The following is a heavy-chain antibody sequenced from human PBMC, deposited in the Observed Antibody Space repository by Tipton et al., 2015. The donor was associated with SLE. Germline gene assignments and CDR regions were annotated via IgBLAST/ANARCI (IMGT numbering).Heavy chain of an antibody. V-gene: IGHV1-2*06. CDR1: GYTFTGYF. CDR2: INPNSGGT. J-gene: IGHJ6*02. CDR3: ARVLMPLPRYYSGLDV. Sequence: QSGAEVKKPGASVKVSCRASGYTFTGYFLYWVRQAPGQGLEWIGRINPNSGGTSYAQKFQGRVTMTRDTSLSIAYMDLSRLTSDDTAVYYCARVLMPLPRYYSGLDVWGPGTTVTVS. D-gene: IGHD3-16*01.